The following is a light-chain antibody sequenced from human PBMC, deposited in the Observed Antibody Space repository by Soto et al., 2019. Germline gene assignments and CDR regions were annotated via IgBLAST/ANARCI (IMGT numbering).Light chain of an antibody. V-gene: IGKV2-28*01. CDR1: QSLLHSNGYNY. Sequence: DIVMTQSPLSLPVTPGEPASISCRSSQSLLHSNGYNYLDWYLQKPGQSPQLLIYLGSNRASGVPDGFSGSGSGTDFTLKISRVEAEDVGVYYCMQALQTPQYTFGQGTKVDI. CDR2: LGS. J-gene: IGKJ2*01. CDR3: MQALQTPQYT.